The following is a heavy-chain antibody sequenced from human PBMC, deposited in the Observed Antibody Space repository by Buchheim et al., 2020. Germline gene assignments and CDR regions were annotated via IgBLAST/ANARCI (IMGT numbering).Heavy chain of an antibody. CDR3: ARDLRSYGYYYYGMDV. V-gene: IGHV3-66*01. CDR2: IHSGGTT. J-gene: IGHJ6*02. Sequence: EVQLVESGGDLVQPGGSLRLSCAASGFTVSSNHMSWVRQAPGKGLEWVSVIHSGGTTDYADSVKGGFTISRDNSKNTLYLQMNSLRVEDTAVYYCARDLRSYGYYYYGMDVWGQGTT. CDR1: GFTVSSNH. D-gene: IGHD3-10*01.